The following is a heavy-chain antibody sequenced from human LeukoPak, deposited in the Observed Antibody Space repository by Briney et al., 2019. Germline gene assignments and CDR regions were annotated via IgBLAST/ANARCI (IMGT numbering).Heavy chain of an antibody. D-gene: IGHD3-22*01. CDR3: ARRTIYYDSSGYYNYFGY. CDR2: IDPSDSYT. Sequence: GESLKISCKGSGYTFTNYWISWVRPMPGKGLEWTGRIDPSDSYTNYSPSFQGRVTISADKSISTAYLQWSSLKASDTAMYYCARRTIYYDSSGYYNYFGYWGQGTLVTVSS. V-gene: IGHV5-10-1*01. CDR1: GYTFTNYW. J-gene: IGHJ4*02.